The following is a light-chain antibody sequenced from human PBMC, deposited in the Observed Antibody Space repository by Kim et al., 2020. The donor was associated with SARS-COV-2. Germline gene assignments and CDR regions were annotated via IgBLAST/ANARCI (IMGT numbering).Light chain of an antibody. Sequence: TSVGDSVAITCRASQSISSWLACYQKKPGKAPRLLIYDGSSLESGVPSRFCGSGSGTEFTLTVSSLQPDDFAVYYCQQYKSYSWTFGQGTRVKI. CDR1: QSISSW. CDR3: QQYKSYSWT. V-gene: IGKV1-5*01. CDR2: DGS. J-gene: IGKJ1*01.